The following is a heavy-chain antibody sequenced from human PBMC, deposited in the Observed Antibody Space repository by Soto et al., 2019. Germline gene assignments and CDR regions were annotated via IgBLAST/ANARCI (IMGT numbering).Heavy chain of an antibody. J-gene: IGHJ4*02. CDR2: ISGSGRST. V-gene: IGHV3-23*01. D-gene: IGHD6-13*01. CDR1: GFTFNLHA. Sequence: GGSLRLSCAASGFTFNLHAMNWVRQAPGKGLHWVSTISGSGRSTYYADSVKGRFTISRDNSRNIVYLQMNSLRADDTAVYYCAQDRQQPIPRSFDTWGQGTKVTVSS. CDR3: AQDRQQPIPRSFDT.